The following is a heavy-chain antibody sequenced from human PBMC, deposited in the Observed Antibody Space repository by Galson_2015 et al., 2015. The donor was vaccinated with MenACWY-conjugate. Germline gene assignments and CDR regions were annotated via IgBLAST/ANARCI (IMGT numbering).Heavy chain of an antibody. Sequence: SLRLSCAVSGFTFSNYAMSWVRQAPGKRLEWVSAISGNGVSTYYADSVKSRFTISRDNSKNTAYLQMNSLRVEDTAMYYCFAINSGIDYWGQGTLVTVSS. CDR1: GFTFSNYA. V-gene: IGHV3-23*01. D-gene: IGHD5-12*01. CDR2: ISGNGVST. J-gene: IGHJ4*02. CDR3: FAINSGIDY.